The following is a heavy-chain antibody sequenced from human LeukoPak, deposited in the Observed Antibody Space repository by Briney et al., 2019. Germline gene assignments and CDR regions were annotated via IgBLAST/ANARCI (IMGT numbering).Heavy chain of an antibody. CDR2: INHSGST. CDR1: GVSFSGYY. V-gene: IGHV4-34*01. CDR3: ARELDEWDAFDI. J-gene: IGHJ3*02. D-gene: IGHD1-7*01. Sequence: PSETLSLTCAVYGVSFSGYYWSWIRQPPGKGLEWIGEINHSGSTNYNPSLKSRVTISVDTSKNQFSLKLSSVTAADTAVYYCARELDEWDAFDIWGQGTMVTVSS.